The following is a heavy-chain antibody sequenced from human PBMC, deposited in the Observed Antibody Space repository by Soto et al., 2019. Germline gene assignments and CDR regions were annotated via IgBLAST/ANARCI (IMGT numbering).Heavy chain of an antibody. CDR3: ARQPPGGDDSFDV. CDR1: GGSISNYY. CDR2: FYYSGTT. Sequence: QVQLQESGPGLVKPLETLSLTCAVSGGSISNYYWRWIRQTPGKRLEWIGYFYYSGTTKYNPPRNSPVTISEDPAKNPFSLELTSVTAADTAVYYCARQPPGGDDSFDVWGQGTMVTVSS. D-gene: IGHD3-16*01. V-gene: IGHV4-59*08. J-gene: IGHJ3*01.